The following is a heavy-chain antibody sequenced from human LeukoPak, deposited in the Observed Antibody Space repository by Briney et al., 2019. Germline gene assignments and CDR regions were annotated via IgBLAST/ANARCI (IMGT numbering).Heavy chain of an antibody. D-gene: IGHD1-26*01. J-gene: IGHJ4*02. Sequence: SETLSLTCPVSGGSISSYYWSWIRQPPGKGLEWIGEINHSGSTNYNPSLKSRVTISVDTSKNQFSLKLSSVTAADTAAYYCAREREEFDYWGQGTLVTVSS. CDR2: INHSGST. V-gene: IGHV4-34*01. CDR3: AREREEFDY. CDR1: GGSISSYY.